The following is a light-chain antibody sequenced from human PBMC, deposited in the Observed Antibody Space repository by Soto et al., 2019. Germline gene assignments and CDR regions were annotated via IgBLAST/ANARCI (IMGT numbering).Light chain of an antibody. CDR3: SSYTSSSTLFV. Sequence: QSALTQPAPVSGSPGQSITTSCTGTSSDVGGYNYVSWYQQHPGKAPKLMIYDVSNRPSGVSNRFSGSKSGNTASLTISGLQAEDEADYYCSSYTSSSTLFVFGTGTKLTVL. V-gene: IGLV2-14*01. CDR1: SSDVGGYNY. CDR2: DVS. J-gene: IGLJ1*01.